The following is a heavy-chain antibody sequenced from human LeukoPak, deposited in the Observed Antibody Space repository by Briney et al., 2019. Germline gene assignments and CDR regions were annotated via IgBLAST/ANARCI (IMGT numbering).Heavy chain of an antibody. CDR3: ARLRYSYRYFDL. J-gene: IGHJ2*01. V-gene: IGHV3-7*01. Sequence: GGSLRLSCAASGFTFSSYWMSWVRQAPGMGLEWVANIKQDGSEKYYVDSVKGRFTISKDNAKNSLYLQMNSLRAEDTAVYYCARLRYSYRYFDLWGRGTLVTVSS. CDR2: IKQDGSEK. D-gene: IGHD3-9*01. CDR1: GFTFSSYW.